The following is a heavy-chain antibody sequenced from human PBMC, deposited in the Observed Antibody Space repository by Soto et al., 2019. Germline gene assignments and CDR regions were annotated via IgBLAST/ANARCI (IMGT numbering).Heavy chain of an antibody. CDR2: INHSGST. V-gene: IGHV4-34*01. D-gene: IGHD6-6*01. J-gene: IGHJ5*02. CDR1: GGSFSGYY. CDR3: ARLRSIAARPRSGNWFDP. Sequence: SETLSPTCAVYGGSFSGYYWSWIRQPPGKGLEWIGEINHSGSTNYNPSLKSRVTISVDTSKNQFSLKLSSVTAADTAVYYCARLRSIAARPRSGNWFDPWGQGTLVTVSS.